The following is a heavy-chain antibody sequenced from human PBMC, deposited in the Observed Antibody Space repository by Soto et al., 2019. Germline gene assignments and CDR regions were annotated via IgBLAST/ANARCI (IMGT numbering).Heavy chain of an antibody. CDR1: GGSISSYY. CDR3: ARDIAVAGTYDY. Sequence: ETLSPTCTVSGGSISSYYWSWIRQPPGKGLEWIGYIYYSGSTNYNPSLKSRVTISVDTSKNQFSLKLSSVTAADTAVYYCARDIAVAGTYDYWGQGTLVTVSS. CDR2: IYYSGST. J-gene: IGHJ4*02. D-gene: IGHD6-19*01. V-gene: IGHV4-59*01.